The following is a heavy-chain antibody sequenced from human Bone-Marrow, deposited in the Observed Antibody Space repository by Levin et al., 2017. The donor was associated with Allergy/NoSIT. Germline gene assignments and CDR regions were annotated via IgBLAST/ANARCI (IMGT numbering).Heavy chain of an antibody. CDR1: GGYIGSHY. CDR2: IYSSGNT. Sequence: PSETLSLTCSVSGGYIGSHYWTWIRQPPGKGLEWIGYIYSSGNTKYNPALESRVTISVDTSKNQFSLNLNSVTAADTAVYYCARGGVLFGLDLWSQGTMVSISS. V-gene: IGHV4-59*11. CDR3: ARGGVLFGLDL. D-gene: IGHD3-16*01. J-gene: IGHJ3*01.